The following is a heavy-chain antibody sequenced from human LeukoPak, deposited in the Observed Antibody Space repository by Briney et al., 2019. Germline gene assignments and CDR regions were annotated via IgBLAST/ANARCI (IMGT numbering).Heavy chain of an antibody. CDR2: TYYRSKWYN. CDR3: AKMGSIAVAGTVWNWFDP. Sequence: SQTLSLTCAISGDSVSSNSAAWNWIRQSPSRGLEWLGRTYYRSKWYNDYAVSVKSRITINPDTSKNQFSLQLNSVTPEDTAVYYCAKMGSIAVAGTVWNWFDPWGQGTLVTVSS. D-gene: IGHD6-19*01. V-gene: IGHV6-1*01. J-gene: IGHJ5*02. CDR1: GDSVSSNSAA.